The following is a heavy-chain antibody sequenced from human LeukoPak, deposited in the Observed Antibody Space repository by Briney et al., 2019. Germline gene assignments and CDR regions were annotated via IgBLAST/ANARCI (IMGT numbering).Heavy chain of an antibody. J-gene: IGHJ6*02. CDR2: ISYDGSNK. CDR3: ASSSYRYYYYGMDV. Sequence: GGSLRLSCAASGFTFSSYAMHWVRQAPGKGLEWVAVISYDGSNKYYADYVKGRFTISRDNSNNTLYLQMNSLRAEDTAVYYCASSSYRYYYYGMDVWGQGTTVTVSS. CDR1: GFTFSSYA. V-gene: IGHV3-30*04.